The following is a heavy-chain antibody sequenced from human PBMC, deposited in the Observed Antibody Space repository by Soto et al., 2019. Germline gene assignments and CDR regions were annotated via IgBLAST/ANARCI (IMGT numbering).Heavy chain of an antibody. CDR1: GYTFTNSG. V-gene: IGHV1-18*01. Sequence: QVQLVQSGAEVKKPGASVKVSCKASGYTFTNSGISWVRQAPGQGLEWMGWISTDNGNTNYAQHLQGRVSMTTHKSTSTAYMDLRSLRSDYTAVYYCARDQGITTFGVYSMYYYGMDVWGQGTTVTVSS. D-gene: IGHD3-3*01. CDR3: ARDQGITTFGVYSMYYYGMDV. J-gene: IGHJ6*02. CDR2: ISTDNGNT.